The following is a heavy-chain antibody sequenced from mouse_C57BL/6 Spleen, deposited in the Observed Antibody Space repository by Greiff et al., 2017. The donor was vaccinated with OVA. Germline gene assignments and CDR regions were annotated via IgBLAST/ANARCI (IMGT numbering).Heavy chain of an antibody. CDR2: INPYNGGT. Sequence: EVQLQQSGPVLVKPGASVKMSCKASGYTFTDYYMNWVKQSHGKSLEWIGVINPYNGGTSYNQKFKGKATLTVDKSSSTAYMELNSLTSEASAVYYCARLKDYDLYYFDYWGQGTTLTVSS. D-gene: IGHD2-4*01. V-gene: IGHV1-19*01. J-gene: IGHJ2*01. CDR1: GYTFTDYY. CDR3: ARLKDYDLYYFDY.